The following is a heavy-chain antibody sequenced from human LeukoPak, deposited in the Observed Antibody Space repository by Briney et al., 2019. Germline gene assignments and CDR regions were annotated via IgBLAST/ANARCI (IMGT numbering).Heavy chain of an antibody. CDR3: ARKQLPLGSSWFDP. D-gene: IGHD6-13*01. J-gene: IGHJ5*02. CDR2: ISYDGSNK. CDR1: GFTFSSYA. Sequence: GGSLRLSCAASGFTFSSYAMHWVRQAPGKGLEWVAVISYDGSNKYYADSVKGRFTISRDNSKNTLYLQMNSLRAEDTAVYYCARKQLPLGSSWFDPWGQGTLVTVSS. V-gene: IGHV3-30*04.